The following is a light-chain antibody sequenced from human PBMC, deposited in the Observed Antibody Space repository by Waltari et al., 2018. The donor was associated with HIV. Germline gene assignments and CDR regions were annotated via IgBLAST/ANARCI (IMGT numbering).Light chain of an antibody. Sequence: QSALTQPRSMSGSPGQSVTISCTGTSSDVGGYNYVSWYQQHPAKAPKLMIFDVNKRPSGVPDRFSGAKSGNPASLTSSGLQAEDEADYYCCSYADKYTWVFGGGTKLTVL. J-gene: IGLJ3*02. CDR2: DVN. CDR3: CSYADKYTWV. CDR1: SSDVGGYNY. V-gene: IGLV2-11*01.